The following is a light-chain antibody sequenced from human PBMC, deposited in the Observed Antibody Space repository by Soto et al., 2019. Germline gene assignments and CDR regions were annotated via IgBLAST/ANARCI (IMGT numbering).Light chain of an antibody. CDR3: QQRRT. CDR1: QGVSSF. V-gene: IGKV3-11*01. CDR2: DAS. Sequence: EIVLTQSPATLSLSPGERATLSCRASQGVSSFLAWYQQKPGQAPRLLIYDASNRATGIPARFSGSGSGTDFTLTINGLEPEDFAVYYCQQRRTFGQGTKVEIK. J-gene: IGKJ1*01.